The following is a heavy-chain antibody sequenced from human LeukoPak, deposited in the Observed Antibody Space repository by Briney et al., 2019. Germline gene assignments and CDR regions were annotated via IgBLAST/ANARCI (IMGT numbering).Heavy chain of an antibody. J-gene: IGHJ4*02. D-gene: IGHD3-10*01. CDR3: AKGSYFGSPFGY. CDR2: ISWNSGNI. V-gene: IGHV3-9*03. CDR1: GFNFDDHA. Sequence: GGPLRLSCAASGFNFDDHAMHWVRQAPGKGLEWVSGISWNSGNIGYADSVKGRFTISRDNAKNSLYLQMNSLRAEDMALYYCAKGSYFGSPFGYWGQGTLVTVSS.